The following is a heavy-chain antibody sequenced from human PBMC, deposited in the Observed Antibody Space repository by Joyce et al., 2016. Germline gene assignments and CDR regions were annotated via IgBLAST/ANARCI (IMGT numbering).Heavy chain of an antibody. CDR1: GHTFASYG. CDR2: ISTYDGDT. J-gene: IGHJ6*02. Sequence: QVQLVQSGAEVKKPGASVKVYCKAYGHTFASYGISWVRQAPGQGLEWRGLISTYDGDTDDAQNLQGRVTMTTDPSTNIAYMEVRSLRSDDTAVYYCARDFAVFGVLDVWGQGTTVTVSS. D-gene: IGHD3-3*01. CDR3: ARDFAVFGVLDV. V-gene: IGHV1-18*01.